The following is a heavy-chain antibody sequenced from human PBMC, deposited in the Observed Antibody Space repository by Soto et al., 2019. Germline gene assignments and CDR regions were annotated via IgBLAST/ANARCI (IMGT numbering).Heavy chain of an antibody. D-gene: IGHD1-26*01. J-gene: IGHJ4*02. CDR2: INPNSGGT. CDR1: GYTFTGYY. CDR3: GRGRSGQIVVFY. Sequence: QVQLVQSGAEVKKPGASVKVSCKASGYTFTGYYMHWVRQAPGQGLEWMGWINPNSGGTNYAQKFQGRVTMTRDTSITTVYMELNNLSPDDTAVYYCGRGRSGQIVVFYWGQGTPVTVSS. V-gene: IGHV1-2*02.